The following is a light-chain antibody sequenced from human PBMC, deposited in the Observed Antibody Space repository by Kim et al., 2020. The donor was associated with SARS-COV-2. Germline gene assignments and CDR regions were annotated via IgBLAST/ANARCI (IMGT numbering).Light chain of an antibody. V-gene: IGLV3-9*01. CDR2: RDR. CDR3: HVWDSSSAV. CDR1: NIGRKN. Sequence: SYELTQPLSVSVALGQTATITCGGDNIGRKNVHWYQQKPGQAPVLVIYRDRLRPSEIPERFAGSNSGNTATLTLSRAQAEDEADYYCHVWDSSSAVFGEGTQLTVL. J-gene: IGLJ3*02.